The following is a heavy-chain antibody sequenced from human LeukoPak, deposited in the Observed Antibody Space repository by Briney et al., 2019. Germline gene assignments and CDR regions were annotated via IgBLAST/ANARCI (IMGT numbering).Heavy chain of an antibody. Sequence: MASETLSLTCTVSGGSISSSSFYWSWIRQPPGKGLEWIGEINHSGSTNYNPSLKSRVTISVDTSKNQFSLKLSSVTAADTAVYYCARRYLYYYYYMDVWGKGTTVTISS. CDR3: ARRYLYYYYYMDV. CDR2: INHSGST. D-gene: IGHD1-1*01. J-gene: IGHJ6*03. V-gene: IGHV4-39*07. CDR1: GGSISSSSFY.